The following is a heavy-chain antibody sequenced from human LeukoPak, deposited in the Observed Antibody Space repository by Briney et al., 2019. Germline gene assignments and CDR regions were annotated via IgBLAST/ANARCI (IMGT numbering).Heavy chain of an antibody. CDR2: INAGNGNT. D-gene: IGHD3-10*01. Sequence: GASVKVSCKASGYSFTTYALHWVRQAPGQSPGWMGCINAGNGNTRYSQKFEGRVTITRDTSASTAYMDLSSLRSEDTAVYYCALQGVRGVSYFFDYWGQGTLVTVSS. J-gene: IGHJ4*02. V-gene: IGHV1-3*01. CDR1: GYSFTTYA. CDR3: ALQGVRGVSYFFDY.